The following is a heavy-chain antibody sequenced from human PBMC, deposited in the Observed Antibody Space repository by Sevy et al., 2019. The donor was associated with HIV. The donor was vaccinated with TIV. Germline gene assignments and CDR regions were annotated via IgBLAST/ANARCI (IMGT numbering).Heavy chain of an antibody. V-gene: IGHV3-23*01. CDR1: GFTFISYA. Sequence: GGSLRLSCKPSGFTFISYAMNWVRQAPGKGLEWVSTIYGSSGATYYGDSVKGRFTISRDNSKNTLNLQMNSLRTEDTAVYYWAGGRYGSSGSLDAFDFWGQGTMVTVSS. CDR3: AGGRYGSSGSLDAFDF. D-gene: IGHD3-22*01. J-gene: IGHJ3*01. CDR2: IYGSSGAT.